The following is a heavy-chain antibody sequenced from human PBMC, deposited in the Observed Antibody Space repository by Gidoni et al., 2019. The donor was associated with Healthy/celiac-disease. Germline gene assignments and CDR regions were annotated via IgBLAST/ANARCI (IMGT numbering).Heavy chain of an antibody. D-gene: IGHD1-26*01. Sequence: EVQLLESGGGLVQPGGSLRLSCAASGFTFSSYAMSWVRQAPGKGLEWVSAISGSGGSTYYADSVKGRFTISRDNSKNTLYLQMNSLRAEDTAVYYCATAGAQGGRLVGANDYWGQGTLVTVSS. V-gene: IGHV3-23*01. CDR1: GFTFSSYA. J-gene: IGHJ4*02. CDR2: ISGSGGST. CDR3: ATAGAQGGRLVGANDY.